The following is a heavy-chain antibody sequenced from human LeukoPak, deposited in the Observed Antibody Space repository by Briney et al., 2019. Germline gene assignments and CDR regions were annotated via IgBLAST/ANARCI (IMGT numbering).Heavy chain of an antibody. J-gene: IGHJ4*02. CDR1: GFTFSSYA. CDR3: ARDRAYGSGSYYNQLDY. CDR2: ISYDGSNK. Sequence: GGSLRLSCAASGFTFSSYAMHWVRQAPGKGLEWVAVISYDGSNKYYADSVKGRFTISRDNSKNTLYLQMNSLRAEDTAVYYCARDRAYGSGSYYNQLDYWGQGTLVTVSS. D-gene: IGHD3-10*01. V-gene: IGHV3-30-3*01.